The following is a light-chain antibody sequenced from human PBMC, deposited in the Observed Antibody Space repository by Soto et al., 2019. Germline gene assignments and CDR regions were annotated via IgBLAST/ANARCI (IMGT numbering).Light chain of an antibody. CDR1: QSVSSY. Sequence: EIVLTQSPATLSLSPGERAILSCRASQSVSSYLAWYQQKPGQAPRLLIYDASNRATGIPARFSGSGSGTDFTLTISSLEPEDFAVYYWQQRSNWPLTFGGGTKVEIK. V-gene: IGKV3-11*01. CDR3: QQRSNWPLT. CDR2: DAS. J-gene: IGKJ4*01.